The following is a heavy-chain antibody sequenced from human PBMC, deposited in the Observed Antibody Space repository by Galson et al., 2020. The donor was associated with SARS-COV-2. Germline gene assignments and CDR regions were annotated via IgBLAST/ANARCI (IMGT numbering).Heavy chain of an antibody. CDR3: AKTRGGIVAYYYYGMDV. D-gene: IGHD5-12*01. CDR2: ISHDGINK. CDR1: GFTFSTYG. V-gene: IGHV3-30*18. J-gene: IGHJ6*02. Sequence: TGGSLSLSCSAFGFTFSTYGMHWVRLAPGKRLEWVEVISHDGINKYYADSVQGLFTISRDNSKNTLYLQINSLRAEDAAVYYCAKTRGGIVAYYYYGMDVWGQGTTVTVSS.